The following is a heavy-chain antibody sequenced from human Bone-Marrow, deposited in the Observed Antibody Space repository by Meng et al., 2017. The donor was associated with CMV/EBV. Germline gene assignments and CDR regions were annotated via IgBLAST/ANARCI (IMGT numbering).Heavy chain of an antibody. Sequence: GESLKISCAASGFTFSSYAMSWVRQAPGKGLEWVSVIYSGGSSTYYADSVKGRFTISRDNSKNTLYLQMNSLRAEDTAVYYCAKAPVRKPPYNRWTLEWLSPMDVWGQGTTVTVSS. CDR1: GFTFSSYA. J-gene: IGHJ6*02. V-gene: IGHV3-23*03. CDR3: AKAPVRKPPYNRWTLEWLSPMDV. CDR2: IYSGGSST. D-gene: IGHD3-3*01.